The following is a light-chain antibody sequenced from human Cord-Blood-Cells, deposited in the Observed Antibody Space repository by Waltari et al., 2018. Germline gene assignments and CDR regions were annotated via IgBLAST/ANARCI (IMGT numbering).Light chain of an antibody. CDR2: YDC. CDR3: QVWDSSSDHVV. J-gene: IGLJ2*01. CDR1: NIGSRS. Sequence: SYVLTQPPSVSVAPGKTARITWGGNNIGSRSVHWYRQKPGQAPELVIYYDCDRPSGFPQRFYGSTSGNTATLTISRVEAGDEADYYCQVWDSSSDHVVFGGGTKLTVL. V-gene: IGLV3-21*04.